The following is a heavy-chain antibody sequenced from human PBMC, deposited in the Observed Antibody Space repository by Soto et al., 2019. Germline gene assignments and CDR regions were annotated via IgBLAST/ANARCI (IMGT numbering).Heavy chain of an antibody. Sequence: SETLSLTCAVYGRSFSGYYWSWIRQPPGKGLKWIGEINHSKNTNYNQSHKRRVTISENTSKNQFSQKLSSMTTAHTAVYNLARDRTIYVWGSYRYQTNWFDPWGQGTLVTVS. CDR2: INHSKNT. J-gene: IGHJ5*02. V-gene: IGHV4-34*01. CDR3: ARDRTIYVWGSYRYQTNWFDP. D-gene: IGHD3-16*02. CDR1: GRSFSGYY.